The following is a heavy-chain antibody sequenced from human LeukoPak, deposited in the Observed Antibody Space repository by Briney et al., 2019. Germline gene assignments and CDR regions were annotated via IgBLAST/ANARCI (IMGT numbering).Heavy chain of an antibody. CDR3: ARSFCTSASCSKGYYYYVLDV. CDR2: IRTGGDNK. CDR1: GFPFSRYD. D-gene: IGHD2-2*01. V-gene: IGHV3-21*01. J-gene: IGHJ6*02. Sequence: GGSLRLSCAASGFPFSRYDMHWVRQVPGKGLEWVSYIRTGGDNKFYSGSLKGRFTVSRDNAKSSLFLQMDSLRAEDTAVYYCARSFCTSASCSKGYYYYVLDVWGQGTTVTVSS.